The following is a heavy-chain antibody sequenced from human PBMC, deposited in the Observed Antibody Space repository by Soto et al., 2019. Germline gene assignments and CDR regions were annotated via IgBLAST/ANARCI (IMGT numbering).Heavy chain of an antibody. D-gene: IGHD1-26*01. CDR2: ISGSGGDT. V-gene: IGHV3-23*01. J-gene: IGHJ4*02. CDR3: AKDRFGIVGPVDY. CDR1: GLIFSDYA. Sequence: EVQLLESGGNLVQPGGSLRLSCAASGLIFSDYAMSWVRQAPGKGLECVACISGSGGDTFYADSVKGRFTISRDNSKNPLSLHMNSLRVDDTAVYFCAKDRFGIVGPVDYWGPGTLVPGFS.